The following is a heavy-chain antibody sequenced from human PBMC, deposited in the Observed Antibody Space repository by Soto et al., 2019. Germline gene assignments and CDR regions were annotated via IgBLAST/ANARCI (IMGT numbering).Heavy chain of an antibody. J-gene: IGHJ6*04. D-gene: IGHD6-13*01. CDR1: GFTFSSYA. CDR2: ISGSGGST. Sequence: EVQLLESGGGLVQPGGSLRLSCAASGFTFSSYAMSWVRQAPGKGLEWVSAISGSGGSTYYADTVKGRFTISRDNSKNKMERKMNTLGSDGTEVYNSTKADRSKKQHERNAMDIWGKGTTVTVSS. CDR3: TKADRSKKQHERNAMDI. V-gene: IGHV3-23*01.